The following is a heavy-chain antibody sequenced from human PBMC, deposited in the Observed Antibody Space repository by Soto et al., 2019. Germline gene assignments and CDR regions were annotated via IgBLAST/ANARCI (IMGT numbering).Heavy chain of an antibody. V-gene: IGHV3-21*01. CDR2: ISSSSSYI. CDR3: ARDQGENFGVVIIGFDY. D-gene: IGHD3-3*01. J-gene: IGHJ4*02. Sequence: GGSLRLSCAASGFTFSSYSMNWVRQAPGKGLEWVSSISSSSSYIYYADTVKGRFTISRDNAKNSLYLQMNSLRAEDTAVYYCARDQGENFGVVIIGFDYWGQGTLVTVSS. CDR1: GFTFSSYS.